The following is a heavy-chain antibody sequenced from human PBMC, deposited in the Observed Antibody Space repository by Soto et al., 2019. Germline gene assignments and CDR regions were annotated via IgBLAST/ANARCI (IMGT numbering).Heavy chain of an antibody. CDR3: AAGFPPDY. CDR2: IKGDGSEK. J-gene: IGHJ4*02. CDR1: GFTFSSFW. Sequence: EVQLVESGGGLVQPGGSLKLSCAASGFTFSSFWMNWVRQAPGKGLELVANIKGDGSEKYYVDSVKGRFTISRDNAKNSLYLEMNSLRAEDTAVYYCAAGFPPDYWGQGTLVTVSS. V-gene: IGHV3-7*01. D-gene: IGHD3-10*01.